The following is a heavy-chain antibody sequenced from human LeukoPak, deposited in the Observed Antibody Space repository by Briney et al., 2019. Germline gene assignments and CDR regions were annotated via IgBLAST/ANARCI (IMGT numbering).Heavy chain of an antibody. Sequence: GGSLRLSCAASGFTFSSYWMHWVRQAPGKGLVWVSHINSEDSITKCADSVKGRFTISRDNAKNTLYLQMNSLRAEDTAVYYCARGGPYYYDNSGSYYFDYWGQGALVTVSS. CDR2: INSEDSIT. CDR3: ARGGPYYYDNSGSYYFDY. CDR1: GFTFSSYW. V-gene: IGHV3-74*01. D-gene: IGHD3-22*01. J-gene: IGHJ4*02.